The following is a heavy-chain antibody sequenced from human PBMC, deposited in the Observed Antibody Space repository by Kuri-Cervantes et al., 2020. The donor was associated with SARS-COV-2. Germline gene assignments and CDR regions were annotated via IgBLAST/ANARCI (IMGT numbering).Heavy chain of an antibody. CDR1: GGTFSSYA. V-gene: IGHV1-69*13. CDR3: AKWGNDYGDRLFDY. Sequence: SVKVSCKASGGTFSSYAISWVRQAPGQGLEWMRGIIPIFGTANYAQKFQGRVTITADESTSTAYMELSSLRSEDTAVYYCAKWGNDYGDRLFDYWGQGTLVTVSS. J-gene: IGHJ4*02. CDR2: IIPIFGTA. D-gene: IGHD4-17*01.